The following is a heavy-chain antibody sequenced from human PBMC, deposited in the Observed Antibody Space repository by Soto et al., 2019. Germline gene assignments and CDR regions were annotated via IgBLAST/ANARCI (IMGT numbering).Heavy chain of an antibody. J-gene: IGHJ4*02. D-gene: IGHD3-3*01. Sequence: GGSLRLSCAASGFTFSSYWMSWVRQAPGKGLEWVANIKQDGSGKYYVDSVKGRFTISRDNAKNSLYLQMNSLRAEDTAVYYCARVMEWLSQQYYFDYWGQGTLVTVSS. CDR1: GFTFSSYW. CDR3: ARVMEWLSQQYYFDY. CDR2: IKQDGSGK. V-gene: IGHV3-7*01.